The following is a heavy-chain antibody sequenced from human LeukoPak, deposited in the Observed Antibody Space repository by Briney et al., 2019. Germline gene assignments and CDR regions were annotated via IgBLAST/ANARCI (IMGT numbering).Heavy chain of an antibody. Sequence: PGGSLRLSCAASGFTFDDYAMHWVRQAPGKGLEWVSGISWNSGSIGYADSAKGRFTISRDNAKNSLYLQMNSLRAEDTALYYCAKDIYDSSGGVDYWGQGTLVTVSS. J-gene: IGHJ4*02. D-gene: IGHD3-22*01. CDR1: GFTFDDYA. V-gene: IGHV3-9*01. CDR3: AKDIYDSSGGVDY. CDR2: ISWNSGSI.